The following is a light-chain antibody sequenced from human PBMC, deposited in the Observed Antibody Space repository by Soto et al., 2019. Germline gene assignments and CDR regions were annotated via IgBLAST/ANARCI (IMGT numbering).Light chain of an antibody. CDR2: VGS. Sequence: VITQSPLSLPGPPGEPASLSCRSSQGLLPYNGYNHLHWYLQKPGQSPKLLIYVGSNRASGVPDRFSGSGSGTDFTLKISEVETEDVGVYYCMQALQTPWTFGQGTKVEIK. J-gene: IGKJ1*01. CDR3: MQALQTPWT. V-gene: IGKV2-28*01. CDR1: QGLLPYNGYNH.